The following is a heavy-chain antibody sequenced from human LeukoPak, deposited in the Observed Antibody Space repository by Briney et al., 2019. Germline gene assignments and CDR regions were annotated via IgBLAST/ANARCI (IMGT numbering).Heavy chain of an antibody. D-gene: IGHD3-9*01. CDR3: ATRRGEFDCTPGCYLFDY. J-gene: IGHJ4*02. V-gene: IGHV4-34*01. CDR1: GGSFSGYY. CDR2: INHSGST. Sequence: SETLSLTCAVYGGSFSGYYWSWIRQPPGKGLEWIGEINHSGSTNYNPSLKSRVTISVDTSKNQFSLKLSSVTAADTAVYYCATRRGEFDCTPGCYLFDYWGQGTLVTVSS.